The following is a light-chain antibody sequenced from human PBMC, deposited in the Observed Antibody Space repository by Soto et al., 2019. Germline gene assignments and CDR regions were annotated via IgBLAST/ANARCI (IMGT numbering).Light chain of an antibody. V-gene: IGKV3-15*01. CDR3: QQYNNWLKT. J-gene: IGKJ1*01. CDR2: GAS. CDR1: QSVSSTY. Sequence: EIVLTQAPGTLSLSPWERATLSCRASQSVSSTYLAWYQQKPGQAPRLLIYGASTRATGIPARFSGSGSGTEFTLTISSLQSEDFAVYYCQQYNNWLKTFGQGTKVDIK.